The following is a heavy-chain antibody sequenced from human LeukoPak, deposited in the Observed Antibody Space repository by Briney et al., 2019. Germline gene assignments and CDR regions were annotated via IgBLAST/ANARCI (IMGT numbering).Heavy chain of an antibody. J-gene: IGHJ6*02. D-gene: IGHD2-15*01. V-gene: IGHV3-21*01. CDR1: GFTFSRYG. Sequence: PGRSLRLSCAVSGFTFSRYGMNWVRQAPGKGLEWVSSTSSGSIYMYYADSVKGRFTISRDNAKNSLYLQMNSLRAEDTAVYYCVSNVGPRRRSPVVMDVWGQGTTVTVSS. CDR2: TSSGSIYM. CDR3: VSNVGPRRRSPVVMDV.